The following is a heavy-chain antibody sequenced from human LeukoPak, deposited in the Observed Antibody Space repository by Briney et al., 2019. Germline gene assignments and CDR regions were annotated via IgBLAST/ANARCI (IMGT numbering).Heavy chain of an antibody. Sequence: PGGSLRLSCAASGITFNNYAMSWVRRTPEKGLEWVSAISGGGVGTYYAYFVKGRFTISRDNSKSTLHLQMNSLRAEDTAVYYCANELEGFDYWGQGTLVTVSS. CDR1: GITFNNYA. D-gene: IGHD1-1*01. V-gene: IGHV3-23*01. CDR2: ISGGGVGT. CDR3: ANELEGFDY. J-gene: IGHJ4*02.